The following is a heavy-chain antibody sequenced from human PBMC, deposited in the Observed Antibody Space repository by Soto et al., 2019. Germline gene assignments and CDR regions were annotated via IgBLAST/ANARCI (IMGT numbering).Heavy chain of an antibody. V-gene: IGHV4-39*01. D-gene: IGHD6-19*01. CDR3: ARHEGYQQWPLTDAFDI. CDR2: IYYSGST. CDR1: GGSISSSSYY. Sequence: QLQLQESGPGLVKPSETLSLTCTVSGGSISSSSYYWGWIRQPPGKGLEWIGSIYYSGSTYYNPSLKSRVTISVDTSKNQCSRKLSSVTAADTAVYYCARHEGYQQWPLTDAFDIWGQGTMVTVSS. J-gene: IGHJ3*02.